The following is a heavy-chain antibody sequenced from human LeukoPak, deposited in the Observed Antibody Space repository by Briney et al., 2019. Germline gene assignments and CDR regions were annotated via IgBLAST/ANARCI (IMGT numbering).Heavy chain of an antibody. CDR1: GFTFSSYG. J-gene: IGHJ4*02. V-gene: IGHV3-33*01. CDR2: IWYDGSNK. CDR3: ARDLGGEYYYDSSGYYLGDY. Sequence: PGRSLRLSCAASGFTFSSYGMHWVRLAPGKGLEWVAVIWYDGSNKYYADSVKGRFTISRDNSKNTLYLQMNSLRAEDTAVYYCARDLGGEYYYDSSGYYLGDYWGQGTLVTVSS. D-gene: IGHD3-22*01.